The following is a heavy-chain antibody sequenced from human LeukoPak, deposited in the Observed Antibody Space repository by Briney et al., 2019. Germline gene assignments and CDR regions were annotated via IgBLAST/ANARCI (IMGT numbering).Heavy chain of an antibody. CDR1: GGSISTYS. J-gene: IGHJ4*02. D-gene: IGHD3-22*01. CDR3: ARSPTYYSDSNGYPRGFDY. V-gene: IGHV4-59*01. Sequence: SETLSLTCTVSGGSISTYSWNWIRQPPGKGLEWIGYIYFSGNTNYNPSLKSRVTISLHTSKNQFSLNLSSVTAADTAVYYCARSPTYYSDSNGYPRGFDYWGQGTLVTVSS. CDR2: IYFSGNT.